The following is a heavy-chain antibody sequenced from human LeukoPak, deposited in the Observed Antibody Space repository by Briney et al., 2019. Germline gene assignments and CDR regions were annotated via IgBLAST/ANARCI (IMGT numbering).Heavy chain of an antibody. Sequence: GGSLRLSCAASGFTFSDYYMNWIRQAPGKGLEWVSYIITSSGYTNYADSVKGRFTISRDNAKKLLYLQMNSLRAEDTAVYYCARGNSGYDPFDYWGQGTLVTVSS. CDR2: IITSSGYT. D-gene: IGHD5-12*01. CDR1: GFTFSDYY. CDR3: ARGNSGYDPFDY. V-gene: IGHV3-11*06. J-gene: IGHJ4*02.